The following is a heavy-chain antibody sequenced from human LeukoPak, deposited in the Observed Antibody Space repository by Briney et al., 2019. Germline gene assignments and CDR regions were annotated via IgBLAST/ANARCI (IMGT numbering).Heavy chain of an antibody. Sequence: GGSLRLSCAASGFTFSDYYMSWIRQAPGKGLEWVSAISAGGVDTFYADSVRGRFTISRDNSKSTLYLQMNSLRAEDTAVYYCAAKEGLTGYLSGSFDYWGQGTLVTVSS. D-gene: IGHD3-9*01. CDR1: GFTFSDYY. CDR2: ISAGGVDT. V-gene: IGHV3-23*01. J-gene: IGHJ4*02. CDR3: AAKEGLTGYLSGSFDY.